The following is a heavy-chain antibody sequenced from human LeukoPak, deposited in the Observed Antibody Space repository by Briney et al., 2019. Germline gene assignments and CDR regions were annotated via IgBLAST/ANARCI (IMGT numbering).Heavy chain of an antibody. V-gene: IGHV1-69*13. CDR2: IIPIFGTA. Sequence: ASVKVSCKASGGTFSSYAISWVRQAPGQGLEWMGGIIPIFGTANYAQKFQGRVTITADEPTSTAYMELSSLRSEDTAVYYCARDSAYYYDSSGYYLDYWGQGALVTVSS. CDR1: GGTFSSYA. D-gene: IGHD3-22*01. CDR3: ARDSAYYYDSSGYYLDY. J-gene: IGHJ4*02.